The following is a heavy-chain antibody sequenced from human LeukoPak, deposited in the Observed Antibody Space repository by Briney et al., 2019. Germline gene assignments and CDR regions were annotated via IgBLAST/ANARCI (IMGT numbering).Heavy chain of an antibody. D-gene: IGHD1-26*01. Sequence: PGGSLRLSCAASGFTFSSYSMNWVRQAPGKGLEWVSSISGSSTYIYYADSLKGRFTISRDNAKNSLYLQMNSLRAEDTAVYYCARVSIVGATTGFDYWGQGTLVTVPS. CDR3: ARVSIVGATTGFDY. CDR1: GFTFSSYS. J-gene: IGHJ4*02. CDR2: ISGSSTYI. V-gene: IGHV3-21*01.